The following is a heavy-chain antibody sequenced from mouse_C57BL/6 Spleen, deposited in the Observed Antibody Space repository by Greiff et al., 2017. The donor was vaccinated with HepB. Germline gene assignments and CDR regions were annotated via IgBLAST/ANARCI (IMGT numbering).Heavy chain of an antibody. CDR3: ARMNPYYYAMDY. J-gene: IGHJ4*01. Sequence: EVMLVESGGGLVKPGGSLKLSCAASGFTFSDYGMHWVRQAPEKGLEWVAYISSGSSTIYYADTVKGRFTISRDNAKNTLFLQMTSLRSEDTAMYYCARMNPYYYAMDYWGQGTSVTVSS. CDR2: ISSGSSTI. V-gene: IGHV5-17*01. CDR1: GFTFSDYG.